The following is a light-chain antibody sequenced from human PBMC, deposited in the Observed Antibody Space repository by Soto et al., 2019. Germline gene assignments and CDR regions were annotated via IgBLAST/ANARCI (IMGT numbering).Light chain of an antibody. V-gene: IGLV1-44*01. CDR3: AAWDDSRNGGG. J-gene: IGLJ2*01. Sequence: QSVLTQPPSASGTPGPRVTISCSGSSSNIGSNTVNWYQQLPGTAPKLLIYSNNQRPSGVPDRFSGSKSGTSASLAISGLQAEDEAEDYCAAWDDSRNGGGFGGGTKLTVL. CDR1: SSNIGSNT. CDR2: SNN.